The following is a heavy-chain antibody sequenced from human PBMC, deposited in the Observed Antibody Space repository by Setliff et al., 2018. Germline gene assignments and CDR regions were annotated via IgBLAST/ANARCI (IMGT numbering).Heavy chain of an antibody. Sequence: SETLSLTCAVYGGSFSGYYWSWIRQPPGKGLEWIGEINHSGSTNYNPSLKSRVTISVXXXKNXXSXXXXXXTXXXXXXXXXXXXXIRITMIVVPTGGAFDIWGQGTMVTVSS. V-gene: IGHV4-34*01. CDR1: GGSFSGYY. J-gene: IGHJ3*02. D-gene: IGHD3-22*01. CDR3: XXXXIRITMIVVPTGGAFDI. CDR2: INHSGST.